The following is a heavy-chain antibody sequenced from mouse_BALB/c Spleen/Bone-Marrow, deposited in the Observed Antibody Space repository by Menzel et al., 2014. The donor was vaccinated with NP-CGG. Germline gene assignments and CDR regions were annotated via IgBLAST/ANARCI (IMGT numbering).Heavy chain of an antibody. J-gene: IGHJ4*01. Sequence: QVQLQQSGAELVRPESSVKISCKASGYAFSTYWMIWVKQRPGQGLEWIGQIYPGDGDTNYNGKFKGKATLIADKSSSTAYMQLSSLTSEDSAVYFCARGARSAMDYWGQGTSVTVSS. V-gene: IGHV1-80*01. CDR1: GYAFSTYW. CDR2: IYPGDGDT. CDR3: ARGARSAMDY.